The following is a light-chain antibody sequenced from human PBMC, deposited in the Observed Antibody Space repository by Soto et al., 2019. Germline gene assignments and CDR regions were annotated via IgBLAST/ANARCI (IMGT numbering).Light chain of an antibody. Sequence: QAVVTQEPSLTVSPGGTVTLTCASSTGAVTSGYYPNWFQQKPGQAPRAPIYSTSNKHSWTPARFSGSLLGGKAALTLSGVQHEDEAEYYCLLYYGGAYVFGTGTKVTVL. CDR1: TGAVTSGYY. V-gene: IGLV7-43*01. CDR3: LLYYGGAYV. J-gene: IGLJ1*01. CDR2: STS.